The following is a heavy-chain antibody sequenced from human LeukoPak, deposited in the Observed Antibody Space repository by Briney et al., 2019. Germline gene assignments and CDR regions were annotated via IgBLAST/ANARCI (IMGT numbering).Heavy chain of an antibody. V-gene: IGHV3-21*01. Sequence: GGSLRLSCAASGFTFSSYSMNWVRQAPGKGLEWVSSISSSSSYIYYADSVKGRFTISRDNSKNTLYLQMNSLRAEDTAVYYCARDRYSYGIRYYFDYWGQGTLVTVSS. D-gene: IGHD5-18*01. CDR1: GFTFSSYS. CDR3: ARDRYSYGIRYYFDY. CDR2: ISSSSSYI. J-gene: IGHJ4*02.